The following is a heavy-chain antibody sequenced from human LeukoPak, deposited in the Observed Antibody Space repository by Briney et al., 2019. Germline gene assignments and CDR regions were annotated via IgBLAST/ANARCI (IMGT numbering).Heavy chain of an antibody. J-gene: IGHJ3*02. CDR2: ISGSGGST. V-gene: IGHV3-23*01. Sequence: GGSLRLSCAASGFTFSSYAMSWVRRAPGKGLEWVSAISGSGGSTYYADSVKGRFTISRDNSKNTLYLQMNSLRAEDTAVYYCAKDLVVVGYCSGGSCYGHDAFDIWGQGTMVTVSS. D-gene: IGHD2-15*01. CDR3: AKDLVVVGYCSGGSCYGHDAFDI. CDR1: GFTFSSYA.